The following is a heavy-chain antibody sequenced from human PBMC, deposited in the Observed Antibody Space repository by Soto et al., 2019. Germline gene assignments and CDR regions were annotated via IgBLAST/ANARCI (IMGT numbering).Heavy chain of an antibody. CDR2: IIPIFGTA. Sequence: GASVKVSCKASGGTFSSYAISWVRQAPGQGLEWMGGIIPIFGTANYAQKFQGRVTITADESTSTAYMELSSLRSEDTAVYYCARGEVVSEIQYYFDYWGQGTLVTVSP. V-gene: IGHV1-69*13. D-gene: IGHD3-22*01. CDR1: GGTFSSYA. J-gene: IGHJ4*02. CDR3: ARGEVVSEIQYYFDY.